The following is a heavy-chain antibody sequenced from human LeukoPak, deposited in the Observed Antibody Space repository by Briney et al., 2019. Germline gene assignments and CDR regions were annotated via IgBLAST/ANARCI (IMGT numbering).Heavy chain of an antibody. V-gene: IGHV1-46*01. J-gene: IGHJ3*02. CDR1: GNTFSSYF. D-gene: IGHD2-21*02. CDR2: ISPSGGTT. Sequence: GASVKVSCKASGNTFSSYFIHWVRQAPGHGLGWMGIISPSGGTTSYAQEFQGRVTMTRDTSTSTVYMELSSLRSEDTAVYYCGRVTLYAFDIWGQGTMVTVSS. CDR3: GRVTLYAFDI.